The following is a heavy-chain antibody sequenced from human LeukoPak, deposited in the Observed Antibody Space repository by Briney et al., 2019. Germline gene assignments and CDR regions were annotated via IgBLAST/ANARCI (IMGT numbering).Heavy chain of an antibody. D-gene: IGHD3-10*01. CDR1: GFTFSSYS. J-gene: IGHJ5*02. Sequence: GGSLRLSCAASGFTFSSYSMNWVRQAPGKGLEWVSSISSSSSYIYYADSVKGRFTISRDNAKNSLYLQMNSLRAEDTAVYYCARVLSGSGSKNWFDPWGQGTLVTVFS. CDR3: ARVLSGSGSKNWFDP. CDR2: ISSSSSYI. V-gene: IGHV3-21*01.